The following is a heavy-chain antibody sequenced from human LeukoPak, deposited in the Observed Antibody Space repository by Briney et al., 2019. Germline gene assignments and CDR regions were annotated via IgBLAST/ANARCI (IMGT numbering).Heavy chain of an antibody. V-gene: IGHV3-23*01. CDR3: AKGYCSDTSCYSGLD. J-gene: IGHJ4*02. Sequence: GGSLRLSCAASGFTFNNYAMGWVRQAPGKGLEWVSTISSSGGRTYYADSVKGRFTFSRDDSKNTLSLQMNSLRPDDTAIYFCAKGYCSDTSCYSGLDWGQGTLVTVSS. CDR1: GFTFNNYA. D-gene: IGHD2-2*01. CDR2: ISSSGGRT.